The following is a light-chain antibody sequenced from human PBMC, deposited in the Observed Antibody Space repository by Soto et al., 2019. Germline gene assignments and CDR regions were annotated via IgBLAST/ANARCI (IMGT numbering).Light chain of an antibody. J-gene: IGLJ2*01. CDR3: ATWDDGVNGVL. CDR2: SND. CDR1: SSNIESHS. Sequence: QPVLTQPPSASGTPGQRVSISCSGSSSNIESHSVDWYQHFPGSAPNLVINSNDQRPSGVPDRFSGSKSGTSASLAISGLQAEDEADYYCATWDDGVNGVLFGGGTKLTVL. V-gene: IGLV1-44*01.